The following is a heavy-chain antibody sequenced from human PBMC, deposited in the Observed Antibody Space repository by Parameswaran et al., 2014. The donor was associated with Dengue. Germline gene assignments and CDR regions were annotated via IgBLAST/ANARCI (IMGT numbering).Heavy chain of an antibody. J-gene: IGHJ3*02. CDR2: LSGRVTRT. V-gene: IGHV3-23*01. Sequence: RWIRQPPGKGLEWVSNLSGRVTRTDSADSVKGRFTISRDNSKNTLYLQMDSLRAEDTAVYYCAKHLRRDGDYGTLDGFDIWGQGTMVTVSS. CDR3: AKHLRRDGDYGTLDGFDI. D-gene: IGHD4-17*01.